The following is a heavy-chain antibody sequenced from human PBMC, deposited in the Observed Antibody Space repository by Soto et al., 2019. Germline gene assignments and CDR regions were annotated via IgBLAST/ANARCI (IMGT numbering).Heavy chain of an antibody. CDR3: SSVCSCDHRDLHSFPTQRSSDL. V-gene: IGHV3-30-3*01. D-gene: IGHD3-10*02. CDR2: ISYDGSNK. Sequence: LRLWWAASAFTPSRYAMHWVRHPLGKRLEWVAVISYDGSNKYYADSVKGRFTISRGNSKNTLYLQMNSLRAEDTAVYYFSSVCSCDHRDLHSFPTQRSSDL. J-gene: IGHJ2*01. CDR1: AFTPSRYA.